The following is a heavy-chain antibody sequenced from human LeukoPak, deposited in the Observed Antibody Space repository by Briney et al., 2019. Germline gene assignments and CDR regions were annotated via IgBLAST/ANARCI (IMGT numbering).Heavy chain of an antibody. Sequence: GGSLRLSCAASGFTFSNYWMHWVRQAPGKGLVWVSRLNADGNSITYADSVRGRFTISRDNAKNTLYLQMNSLRAEDTAVYYCARVPGGNSYHYYMDVWGKGTTVTVSS. J-gene: IGHJ6*03. CDR1: GFTFSNYW. V-gene: IGHV3-74*01. D-gene: IGHD2-15*01. CDR3: ARVPGGNSYHYYMDV. CDR2: LNADGNSI.